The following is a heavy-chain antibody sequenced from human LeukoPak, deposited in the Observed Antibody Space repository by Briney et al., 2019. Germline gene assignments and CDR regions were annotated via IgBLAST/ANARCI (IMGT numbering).Heavy chain of an antibody. V-gene: IGHV4-31*03. Sequence: PSETLSLTCTVSGGSISSGGYYWSSIRQHPGKGLEWIGYIYYSGSAYYNPSLKSRVTISVDPSKNQFSLKLSSVTAADTSVYYCARQVATIPLYFDYWGQGTLVTVSS. CDR3: ARQVATIPLYFDY. CDR1: GGSISSGGYY. J-gene: IGHJ4*02. CDR2: IYYSGSA. D-gene: IGHD5-12*01.